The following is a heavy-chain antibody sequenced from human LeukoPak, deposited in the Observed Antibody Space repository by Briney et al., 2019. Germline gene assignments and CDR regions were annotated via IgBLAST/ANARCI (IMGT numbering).Heavy chain of an antibody. CDR3: AKGLYDSGGYYWFDAFDI. J-gene: IGHJ3*02. D-gene: IGHD3-22*01. V-gene: IGHV3-7*01. CDR1: GFTFSSYW. CDR2: IKQDGSEK. Sequence: PGGSLRLSCAVSGFTFSSYWMSWVRQAPGKGLEWVANIKQDGSEKYYVDSVKGRFTISRDNAKNSLYLQMNSLRAEDTAVYYCAKGLYDSGGYYWFDAFDIWGQGTMVTVSS.